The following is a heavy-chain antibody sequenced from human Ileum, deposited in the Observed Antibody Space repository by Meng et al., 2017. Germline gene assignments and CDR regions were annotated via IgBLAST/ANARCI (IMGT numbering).Heavy chain of an antibody. CDR3: ARVAVTGIGYFQY. J-gene: IGHJ1*01. CDR2: INGGTGNT. Sequence: QVRLVQSGVEVKKPGASVKVSCKASGYTFTSHYIHWWRQAPGQGLEWMGWINGGTGNTEYSQNFQGRITFTRDTAASTVYMELSSLRSEDTAVFYCARVAVTGIGYFQYWGQGTLVTVSS. V-gene: IGHV1-3*01. D-gene: IGHD6-19*01. CDR1: GYTFTSHY.